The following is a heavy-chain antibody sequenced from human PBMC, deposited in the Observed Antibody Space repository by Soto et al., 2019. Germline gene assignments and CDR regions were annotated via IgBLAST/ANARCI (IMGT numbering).Heavy chain of an antibody. CDR1: GGSFSGYY. J-gene: IGHJ4*02. V-gene: IGHV4-34*01. CDR3: ARGVTARGNYLDY. CDR2: INHSGST. Sequence: QVQLQQWGAGLLKPSETLSLTCAVYGGSFSGYYWSWIRQPPGKGLEWIGEINHSGSTNYNPSLKSRVTISVDTSKNQFSLKLSSVTAADTAVYYCARGVTARGNYLDYWGQGTLVTVSS. D-gene: IGHD6-6*01.